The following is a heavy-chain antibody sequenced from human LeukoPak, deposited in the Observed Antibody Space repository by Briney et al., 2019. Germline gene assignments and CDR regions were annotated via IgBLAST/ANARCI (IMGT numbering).Heavy chain of an antibody. CDR2: INHSGST. J-gene: IGHJ6*03. CDR1: GGSISGYY. V-gene: IGHV4-34*01. D-gene: IGHD5-12*01. Sequence: SETLSLTCTVSGGSISGYYWSWIRQPPGKGLEWIGEINHSGSTNYNPSLKSRVTISVDTSKNQFSLKLSSVTAADTAVYYCARLGRRYSGYDKYYYYYMDVWGKGTMVTISS. CDR3: ARLGRRYSGYDKYYYYYMDV.